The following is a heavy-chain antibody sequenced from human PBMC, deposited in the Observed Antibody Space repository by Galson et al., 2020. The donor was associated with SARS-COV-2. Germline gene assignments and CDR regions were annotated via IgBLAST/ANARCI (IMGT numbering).Heavy chain of an antibody. J-gene: IGHJ3*01. CDR2: LSNDGVNK. D-gene: IGHD3-16*01. V-gene: IGHV3-30-3*01. CDR1: GFPFTNNP. Sequence: SMKISCEASGFPFTNNPMHWLRQAPGKGLEWVAALSNDGVNKYYADSVKGRFTISRDNSKNTQYLEMNSLRGEDTAYYYGARAELGYALDCWGEGTMVAVSA. CDR3: ARAELGYALDC.